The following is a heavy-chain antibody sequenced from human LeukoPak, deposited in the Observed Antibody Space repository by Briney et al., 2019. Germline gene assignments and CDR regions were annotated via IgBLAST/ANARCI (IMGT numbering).Heavy chain of an antibody. CDR1: VYTFTGYY. D-gene: IGHD2/OR15-2a*01. CDR3: ASNIGTKNDY. CDR2: INPNSGGT. J-gene: IGHJ4*02. Sequence: ASVKVSCKASVYTFTGYYMHWVRQAPGQGLEWMGWINPNSGGTNYAQKFQGRVTMTRDTSIRTVYMELRRLRSDDTAVYYCASNIGTKNDYWGQGTLVTVSS. V-gene: IGHV1-2*02.